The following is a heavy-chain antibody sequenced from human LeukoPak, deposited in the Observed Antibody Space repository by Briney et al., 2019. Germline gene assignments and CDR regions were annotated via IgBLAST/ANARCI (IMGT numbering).Heavy chain of an antibody. J-gene: IGHJ4*02. CDR2: IYPGDSDT. Sequence: GEALEISCKGSGYSFTSYWIGWGRQMPGKGLEWMGIIYPGDSDTRYSPSFQGQVTISADKSISTAYLQWSSLKASDTAMYYCARLGRQWLTVFDYWGQGTLVTVSS. CDR1: GYSFTSYW. CDR3: ARLGRQWLTVFDY. D-gene: IGHD6-19*01. V-gene: IGHV5-51*01.